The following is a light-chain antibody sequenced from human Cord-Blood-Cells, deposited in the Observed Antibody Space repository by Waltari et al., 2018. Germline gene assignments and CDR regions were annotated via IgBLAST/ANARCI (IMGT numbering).Light chain of an antibody. V-gene: IGLV2-14*01. CDR3: SSYTSSSTWV. CDR1: SSDVGGYTY. J-gene: IGLJ3*02. Sequence: QSALTHPASVSGSPGQSITISCTGTSSDVGGYTYVPWYQQHPGKAPKLMIYDVSKRPSGVSNRFSGSKSGNTASLTISGLQAEDEADYYCSSYTSSSTWVFGGGTKLTVL. CDR2: DVS.